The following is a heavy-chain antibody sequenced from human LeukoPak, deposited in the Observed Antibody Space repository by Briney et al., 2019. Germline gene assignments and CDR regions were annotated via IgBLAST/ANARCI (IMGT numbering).Heavy chain of an antibody. CDR2: INSDGSST. CDR1: GFTFSSYW. CDR3: ATFPARTYYYDSSGSP. V-gene: IGHV3-74*01. D-gene: IGHD3-22*01. Sequence: GGSLRLSCAASGFTFSSYWMHWVRQAPGKGLVWVSRINSDGSSTSYADSVKGRFTISRDNAKNTLYLQMNSLRAEDTAVYYCATFPARTYYYDSSGSPWGQGTLVTVSS. J-gene: IGHJ5*02.